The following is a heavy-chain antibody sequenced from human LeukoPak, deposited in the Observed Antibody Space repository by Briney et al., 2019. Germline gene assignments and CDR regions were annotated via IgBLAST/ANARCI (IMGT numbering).Heavy chain of an antibody. J-gene: IGHJ3*02. CDR1: GYTLTELS. D-gene: IGHD6-13*01. Sequence: ASVKVSCKVSGYTLTELSMHWVRQAPGKGLEWMGGFDPEDGETIYAQKFQGRVTMTGDTSTDTAYMELSSLRSEDTAVYYCATVEQQLVFLGAFDIWGQGTMVTVSS. CDR2: FDPEDGET. CDR3: ATVEQQLVFLGAFDI. V-gene: IGHV1-24*01.